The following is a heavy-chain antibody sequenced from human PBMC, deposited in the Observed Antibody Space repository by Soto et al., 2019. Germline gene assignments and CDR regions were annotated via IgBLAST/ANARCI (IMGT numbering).Heavy chain of an antibody. CDR2: INHSGST. J-gene: IGHJ4*02. Sequence: SETLSLTCAVYGGSFSGYYWSWIHQPPGKGLEWIGEINHSGSTNYNPSLKSRVTISVDTSKNQFSLKLSSVTAADTAVYYCARAREYDSSGYPYFDYWGQGTLVTVSS. D-gene: IGHD3-22*01. CDR1: GGSFSGYY. V-gene: IGHV4-34*01. CDR3: ARAREYDSSGYPYFDY.